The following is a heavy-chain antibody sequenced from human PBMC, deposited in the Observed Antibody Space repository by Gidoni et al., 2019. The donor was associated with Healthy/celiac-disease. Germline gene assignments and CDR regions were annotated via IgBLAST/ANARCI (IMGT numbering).Heavy chain of an antibody. D-gene: IGHD3-16*01. CDR2: ISGSGGST. J-gene: IGHJ4*02. Sequence: SAISGSGGSTYYADSVKGRFTISRDNSKNTLYLQMNSLRAEDTAVYYCAKYPNGGLGELMGWGQGTLVTVSS. V-gene: IGHV3-23*01. CDR3: AKYPNGGLGELMG.